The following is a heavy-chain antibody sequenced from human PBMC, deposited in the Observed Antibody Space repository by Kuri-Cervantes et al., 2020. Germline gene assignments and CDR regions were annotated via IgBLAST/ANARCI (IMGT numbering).Heavy chain of an antibody. J-gene: IGHJ1*01. V-gene: IGHV1-24*01. CDR2: FDPEDGET. D-gene: IGHD3-10*02. CDR1: DNTLTELS. CDR3: ATDNYHVGP. Sequence: ASVKVFCKVPDNTLTELSMHWVRQAPGRGLEWMGTFDPEDGETVYAQRFQGRFIMTEDTSTDTAYMELSSLTSEDTAIYYCATDNYHVGPWGPGTLVTVSS.